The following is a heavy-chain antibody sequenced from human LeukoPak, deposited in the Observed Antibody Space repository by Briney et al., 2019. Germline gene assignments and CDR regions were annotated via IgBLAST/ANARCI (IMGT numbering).Heavy chain of an antibody. D-gene: IGHD3-22*01. V-gene: IGHV3-23*01. CDR3: AKDSVVVITSGYFQH. J-gene: IGHJ1*01. CDR2: ISGSGGST. CDR1: GFTFSSYA. Sequence: GGSLRLSCAASGFTFSSYAMSWVRQAPGKGLEWVSAISGSGGSTYYADSMKGRFTISRDNSKNTLYLQMNSLRAEDTAVYYCAKDSVVVITSGYFQHWGQGTLVTVSS.